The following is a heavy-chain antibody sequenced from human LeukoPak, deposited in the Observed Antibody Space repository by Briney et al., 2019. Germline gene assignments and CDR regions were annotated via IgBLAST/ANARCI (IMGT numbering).Heavy chain of an antibody. CDR1: GYTFTGYY. CDR2: INPNSGGT. Sequence: EASVKVSCKASGYTFTGYYMHWVRQAPGQGLEWMGWINPNSGGTNYAQKFQGRVTMTRDTSISTAYMELSRLRSDDTAVYYCARVGPTMVRGVIPYWGQGTLVTVSS. V-gene: IGHV1-2*02. CDR3: ARVGPTMVRGVIPY. J-gene: IGHJ4*02. D-gene: IGHD3-10*01.